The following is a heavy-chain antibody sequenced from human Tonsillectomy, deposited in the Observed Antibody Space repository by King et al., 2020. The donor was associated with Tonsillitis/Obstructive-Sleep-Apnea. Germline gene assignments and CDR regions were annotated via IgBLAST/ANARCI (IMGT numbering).Heavy chain of an antibody. CDR3: ARQYNPYNWFDP. D-gene: IGHD1-14*01. V-gene: IGHV4-59*08. J-gene: IGHJ5*02. CDR1: GGSITSYY. Sequence: VQLQESGPGLVKPSETLSLTCTVSGGSITSYYWSWIRQPPGKGLEWIGYIYYSGTTKYNPSLKSRVTISVDTSMAQFSLKLRSLTAADTAVYYCARQYNPYNWFDPWGQGTLVTVSS. CDR2: IYYSGTT.